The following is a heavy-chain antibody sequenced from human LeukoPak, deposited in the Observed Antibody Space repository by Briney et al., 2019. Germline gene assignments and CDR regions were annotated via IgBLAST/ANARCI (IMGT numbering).Heavy chain of an antibody. CDR3: ARGYSHQTVFDY. Sequence: PSETLSLTCTVSGGSISSGGYYWSWIRQPPGKGLEWIGYIYHSGSTYYNPSLKSRVTISVDRSKNQFSLKLSFVTAADTAVYYCARGYSHQTVFDYWGQGTLVTVSS. J-gene: IGHJ4*02. V-gene: IGHV4-30-2*01. CDR1: GGSISSGGYY. CDR2: IYHSGST. D-gene: IGHD6-13*01.